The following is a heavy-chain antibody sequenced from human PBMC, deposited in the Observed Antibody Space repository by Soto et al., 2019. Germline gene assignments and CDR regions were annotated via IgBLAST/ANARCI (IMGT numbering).Heavy chain of an antibody. CDR3: ARGGSSDYYYYYYMDV. D-gene: IGHD6-6*01. CDR1: GGSISSGGYY. V-gene: IGHV4-31*03. J-gene: IGHJ6*03. CDR2: IYYSGST. Sequence: TSETLSLTCTVSGGSISSGGYYWSWIRQHPGKGLEWIGYIYYSGSTYYNPSLKSRVTISVDTSKNQFSLKLSSVTAADTAVYYCARGGSSDYYYYYYMDVWGKGTTVTVSS.